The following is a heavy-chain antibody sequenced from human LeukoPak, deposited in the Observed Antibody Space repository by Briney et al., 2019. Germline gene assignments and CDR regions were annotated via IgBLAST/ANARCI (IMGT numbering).Heavy chain of an antibody. CDR2: INPNSGGT. CDR3: ARDVAVYYDILTGPGL. J-gene: IGHJ4*02. V-gene: IGHV1-2*02. CDR1: GYTFTGYY. Sequence: ASVKVSCKASGYTFTGYYMHWVRQAPGQGLEWMGWINPNSGGTNYAQKFQGRVTMTRDTSISTAYMELSRLRSDDTAVYYRARDVAVYYDILTGPGLWGQGTLVTVSS. D-gene: IGHD3-9*01.